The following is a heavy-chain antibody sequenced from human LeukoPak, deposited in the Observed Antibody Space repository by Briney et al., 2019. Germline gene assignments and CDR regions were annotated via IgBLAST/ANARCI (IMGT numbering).Heavy chain of an antibody. J-gene: IGHJ4*02. Sequence: GESLRLSCAAFGFTFNNYWMNWVRQAPGKGLEWVADINQDGSETYYVDSVKGRFTVSRDDAKNSLFLQMNSLRAEDTAVYYCARVPRAAGFGHWGQGTLVTVSS. V-gene: IGHV3-7*01. CDR3: ARVPRAAGFGH. CDR1: GFTFNNYW. D-gene: IGHD6-13*01. CDR2: INQDGSET.